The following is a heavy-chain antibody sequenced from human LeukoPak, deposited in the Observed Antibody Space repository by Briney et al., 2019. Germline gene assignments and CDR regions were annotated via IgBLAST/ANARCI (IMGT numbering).Heavy chain of an antibody. CDR3: AREWATMVRGVIAGWFDP. J-gene: IGHJ5*02. CDR2: IIPIFGTA. D-gene: IGHD3-10*01. Sequence: ASVKVSCKASGYTFTNYGISWVRQAPGQGLEWMGGIIPIFGTANYAQKFQGRVTITADESTSTAYMELSSLRSEDTAVYYCAREWATMVRGVIAGWFDPWGQGTLVTVSS. V-gene: IGHV1-69*13. CDR1: GYTFTNYG.